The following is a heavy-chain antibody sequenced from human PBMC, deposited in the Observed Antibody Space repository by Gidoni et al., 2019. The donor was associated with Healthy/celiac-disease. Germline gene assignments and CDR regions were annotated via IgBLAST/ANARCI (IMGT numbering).Heavy chain of an antibody. J-gene: IGHJ4*02. Sequence: QVQLVESGGGAVQPGRSLRLSCAASGVTFNSHAMTWVRQDPGKGLEWVVVISNGGKHKYYADSVKGRFTISRDNSKTTLYLQMNSLRAEDTAVYSCAGGYCSGGSCYSHFDYWGQGTLVTVSS. V-gene: IGHV3-30*04. D-gene: IGHD2-15*01. CDR2: ISNGGKHK. CDR3: AGGYCSGGSCYSHFDY. CDR1: GVTFNSHA.